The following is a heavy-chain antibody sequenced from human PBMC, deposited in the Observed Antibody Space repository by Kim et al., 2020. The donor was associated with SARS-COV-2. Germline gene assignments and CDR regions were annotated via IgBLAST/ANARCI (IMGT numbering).Heavy chain of an antibody. V-gene: IGHV3-11*04. Sequence: GGSLRLSCAASGFTVSDFYMSWISQAPGEGLEWTAYITSSGATIQYTESVQGRITRSRDNSKKSRFLLMKSLRSNDTAVYYCARNSLTGDTYAMDVCGQGTTVTVSS. CDR1: GFTVSDFY. CDR2: ITSSGATI. CDR3: ARNSLTGDTYAMDV. J-gene: IGHJ6*02. D-gene: IGHD3-9*01.